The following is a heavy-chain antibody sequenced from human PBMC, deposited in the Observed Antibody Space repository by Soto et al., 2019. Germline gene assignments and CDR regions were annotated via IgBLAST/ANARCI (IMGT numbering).Heavy chain of an antibody. D-gene: IGHD3-9*01. CDR2: ISYDGSAK. J-gene: IGHJ4*02. Sequence: GSLRLSCAASGFNFRSYGMHWVRQAPGKGLEWVAVISYDGSAKWYVDSVKGRFTISRDTSKNILYLQMNSLRAEDTAVYYCAKDEGAEDDILTGYPLFDYRGQGILVTVSS. V-gene: IGHV3-30*18. CDR3: AKDEGAEDDILTGYPLFDY. CDR1: GFNFRSYG.